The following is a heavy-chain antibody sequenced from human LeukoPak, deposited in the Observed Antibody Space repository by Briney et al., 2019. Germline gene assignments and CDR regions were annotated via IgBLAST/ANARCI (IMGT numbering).Heavy chain of an antibody. J-gene: IGHJ4*02. D-gene: IGHD3-10*01. CDR3: ARRASRFGQYYFDY. CDR1: GGSISSYY. Sequence: SETLSLTCTVSGGSISSYYWSWIRQPPGKGLEWIGYIYYSGSTNYNPSLKSRVTISVDTSKNQFSLKLSSVTAADTAVYCCARRASRFGQYYFDYWGQGTLVTVSS. V-gene: IGHV4-59*08. CDR2: IYYSGST.